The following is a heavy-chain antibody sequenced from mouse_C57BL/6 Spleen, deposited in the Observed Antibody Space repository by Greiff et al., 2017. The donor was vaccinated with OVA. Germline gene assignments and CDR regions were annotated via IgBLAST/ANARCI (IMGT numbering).Heavy chain of an antibody. J-gene: IGHJ4*01. CDR1: GYTFTSYG. V-gene: IGHV1-81*01. Sequence: QVQLKESGAELARPGASVKLSCKASGYTFTSYGISWVKQRTGQGLEWIGEIYPRSGNTYYNEKFKGKATLTADKSSSTAYMELRSLTSEDSAVYFCARPDDAMDYWGQGTSVTVSS. CDR2: IYPRSGNT. CDR3: ARPDDAMDY.